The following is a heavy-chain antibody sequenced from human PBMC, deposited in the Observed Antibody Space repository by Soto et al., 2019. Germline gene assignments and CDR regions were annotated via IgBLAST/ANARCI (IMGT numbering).Heavy chain of an antibody. CDR1: GGSISSGGYS. CDR2: IYHSGST. CDR3: ARAGETYYYGSGSPTFDY. J-gene: IGHJ4*02. V-gene: IGHV4-30-2*01. D-gene: IGHD3-10*01. Sequence: SETLSLTCAVSGGSISSGGYSWSWIRQPPGKGLEWIGYIYHSGSTYYNPSLKSRVTISVDTSKNQFSLKLSSVTAADTAVYYCARAGETYYYGSGSPTFDYWGQGTLVTVSS.